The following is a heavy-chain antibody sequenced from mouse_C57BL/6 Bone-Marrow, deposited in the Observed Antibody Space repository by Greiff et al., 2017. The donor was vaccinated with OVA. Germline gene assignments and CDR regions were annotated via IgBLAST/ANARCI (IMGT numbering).Heavy chain of an antibody. CDR1: GFTFSSYG. J-gene: IGHJ3*01. CDR2: ISSGGSYT. CDR3: ARHHDDAY. D-gene: IGHD2-12*01. V-gene: IGHV5-6*02. Sequence: EVKLVESGGDLVKPGGSLKLSCAASGFTFSSYGMSWVRQTPDTRLEWVATISSGGSYTYYPDSVKGRFTISRDNAKNTLYLQMSSLKSEDTAMYYCARHHDDAYWGQGTLVTVSA.